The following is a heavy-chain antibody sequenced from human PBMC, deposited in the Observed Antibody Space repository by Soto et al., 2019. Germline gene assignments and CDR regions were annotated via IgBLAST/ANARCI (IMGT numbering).Heavy chain of an antibody. V-gene: IGHV1-69*02. Sequence: SVKVSCKASGGTFSSYTISWVRQAPGQGLEWMGRIIPILGIANYAQKFQGRVTITADKSTSTAYMELSSLRSEDTAVYYCARVVQRSSGLFDPWGQGTLVTVSS. J-gene: IGHJ5*02. D-gene: IGHD6-19*01. CDR3: ARVVQRSSGLFDP. CDR1: GGTFSSYT. CDR2: IIPILGIA.